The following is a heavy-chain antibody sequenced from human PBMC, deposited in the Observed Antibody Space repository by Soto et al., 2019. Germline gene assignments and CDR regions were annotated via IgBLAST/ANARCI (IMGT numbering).Heavy chain of an antibody. CDR2: IYYSGST. CDR1: GASISSYY. V-gene: IGHV4-59*03. J-gene: IGHJ4*02. D-gene: IGHD6-13*01. Sequence: SETLSLTCTVSGASISSYYWSWIRQPPGKGLEWIGCIYYSGSTYYNPSLKSRVTISVDTSKNQFSLKLSSVTAEDSAVYYCATSYGNAWYTYWGQGTQVTVSS. CDR3: ATSYGNAWYTY.